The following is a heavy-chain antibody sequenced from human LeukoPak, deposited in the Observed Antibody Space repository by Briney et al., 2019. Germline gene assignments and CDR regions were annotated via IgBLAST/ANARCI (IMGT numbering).Heavy chain of an antibody. J-gene: IGHJ3*02. CDR3: ASDIAVADTKGAFDI. CDR2: ISSSSSYI. V-gene: IGHV3-21*01. Sequence: GGSLRLSCAASGFTFSSYSMNWVRQAPGKGLEWVSSISSSSSYIYYADSVKGRFTISRDNAKNSLYLQMNSLRVEDTAVYYCASDIAVADTKGAFDIWGQGTMVTVSS. CDR1: GFTFSSYS. D-gene: IGHD6-19*01.